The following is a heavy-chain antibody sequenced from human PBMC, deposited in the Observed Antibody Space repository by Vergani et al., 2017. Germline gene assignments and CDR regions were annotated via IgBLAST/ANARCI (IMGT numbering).Heavy chain of an antibody. CDR3: ARETRDTPSSLDY. V-gene: IGHV3-13*01. J-gene: IGHJ4*02. D-gene: IGHD5-24*01. CDR1: GFTFSSYD. CDR2: ICTAGDT. Sequence: EVQLVESGGGLVQPGGSLRLSCAASGFTFSSYDMHWVRQATGKGLEWVSAICTAGDTYYPGSVKGRFTISKDISKNTLYLQMNSLRGDDTAVYYCARETRDTPSSLDYWGQGTLVTVSS.